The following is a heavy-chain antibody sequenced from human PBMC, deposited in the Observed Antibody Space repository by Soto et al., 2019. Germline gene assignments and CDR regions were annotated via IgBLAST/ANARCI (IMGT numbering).Heavy chain of an antibody. CDR3: AAVVGATAFDY. V-gene: IGHV3-33*01. CDR2: IWYDGSNK. Sequence: PGGSLRLSCAASGFTFSSYGMHWVRQAQGKGLEWVAVIWYDGSNKYYADSVKGRFTISRDNSKNTLYLQMNSLRAEETAVYYCAAVVGATAFDYWGQGTLVTVSS. D-gene: IGHD1-26*01. J-gene: IGHJ4*02. CDR1: GFTFSSYG.